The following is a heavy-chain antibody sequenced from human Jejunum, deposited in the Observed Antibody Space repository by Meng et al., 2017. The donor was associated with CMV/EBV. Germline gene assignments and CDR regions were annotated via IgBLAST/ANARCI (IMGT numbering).Heavy chain of an antibody. CDR2: VNSDGSGT. D-gene: IGHD3-3*01. J-gene: IGHJ4*02. CDR3: TGTNYDFRH. CDR1: GVTFSNSW. V-gene: IGHV3-74*01. Sequence: SCAASGVTFSNSWMHWVRQVPGKGLEWVSRVNSDGSGTIYADFVKSRFTMSRDNAKNTLYLQMNSLRAEDTAVYYCTGTNYDFRHWGQGTRVTVSS.